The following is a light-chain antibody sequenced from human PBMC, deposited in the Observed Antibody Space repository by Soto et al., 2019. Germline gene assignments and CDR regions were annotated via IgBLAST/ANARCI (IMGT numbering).Light chain of an antibody. CDR2: GAS. J-gene: IGKJ1*01. V-gene: IGKV3-20*01. Sequence: EIVWTQSPGTLSLSPGERATLSCRPSQRVNSAYLAWYQQKPGEARRLLIYGASTRVAGIPDRFSGSGSGTYLNLTIIPLQPHAFALYYSHTYVKSLQSQQTLGQGTKVHTK. CDR1: QRVNSAY. CDR3: HTYVKSLQSQQT.